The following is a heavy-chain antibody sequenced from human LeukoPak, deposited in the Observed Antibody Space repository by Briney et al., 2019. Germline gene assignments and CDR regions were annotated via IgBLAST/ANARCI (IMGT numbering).Heavy chain of an antibody. Sequence: SETLSLTCTVSGGFISSYHWSWIRQPAGKGLEWIGRIYTSGSTNYNPSLKSRVTMSVDTSKNQFSLKLNSVTAADTAVYYCARGIRLGYGSGRDWFGPWGQGTLVTVSS. CDR3: ARGIRLGYGSGRDWFGP. CDR1: GGFISSYH. CDR2: IYTSGST. V-gene: IGHV4-4*07. D-gene: IGHD3-10*01. J-gene: IGHJ5*02.